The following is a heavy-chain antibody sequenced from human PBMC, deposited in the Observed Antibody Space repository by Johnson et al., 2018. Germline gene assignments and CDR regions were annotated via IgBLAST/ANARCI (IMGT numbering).Heavy chain of an antibody. CDR2: IIPMLGTT. V-gene: IGHV1-69*12. CDR3: ARDLVGHTNYYGMDV. D-gene: IGHD1-26*01. Sequence: QVQLVQSGAEVKKPGSSVKVSCKASGGTFSSSGISWVRQAPGQGLELMGGIIPMLGTTNYAQQFQDRVTLPAAESTTTAYLELSSLRSEDTAVYYCARDLVGHTNYYGMDVWGQGTTVTVSS. CDR1: GGTFSSSG. J-gene: IGHJ6*02.